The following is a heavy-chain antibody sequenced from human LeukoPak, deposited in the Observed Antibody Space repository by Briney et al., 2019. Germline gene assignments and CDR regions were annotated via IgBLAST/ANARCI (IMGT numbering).Heavy chain of an antibody. J-gene: IGHJ4*02. D-gene: IGHD5-24*01. V-gene: IGHV1-46*01. CDR2: INPSGGST. CDR3: ARDLGKREMATTSHFDY. CDR1: GYTFTSYY. Sequence: ASVKVSCKASGYTFTSYYMHWVRQAPGQGLEWMGLINPSGGSTSYAQKFQGRVTMTRDTSTSTVYMELSSLRSEDTAVYYCARDLGKREMATTSHFDYWGQGTLVTVSS.